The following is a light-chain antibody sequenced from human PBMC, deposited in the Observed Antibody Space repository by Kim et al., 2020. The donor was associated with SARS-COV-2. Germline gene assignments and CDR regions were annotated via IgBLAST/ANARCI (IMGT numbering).Light chain of an antibody. V-gene: IGKV3-11*01. Sequence: SPGDRPTLSRRASQRISISLAWYHQKPGQAPRLLVYAASTWPSGIPARFSGSGSGTDFTLTISSLEPEDFAIYYCQQRSNWPPTFGPGTKVDIK. CDR3: QQRSNWPPT. CDR1: QRISIS. J-gene: IGKJ1*01. CDR2: AAS.